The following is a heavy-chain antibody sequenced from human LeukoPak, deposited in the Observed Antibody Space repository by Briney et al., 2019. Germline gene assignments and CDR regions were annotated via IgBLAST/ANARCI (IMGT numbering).Heavy chain of an antibody. CDR2: IYHSGST. CDR3: ASSWIVVAPAADY. V-gene: IGHV4-38-2*01. J-gene: IGHJ4*02. D-gene: IGHD2-2*01. CDR1: GYSISSGYY. Sequence: SETLSLTCAVSGYSISSGYYWGWIRQPPGKGLEWIGSIYHSGSTYYNPSLKSRVTISVDTSKNQFSLKLSSVTAANTAVYYCASSWIVVAPAADYWGQGTLVTVSS.